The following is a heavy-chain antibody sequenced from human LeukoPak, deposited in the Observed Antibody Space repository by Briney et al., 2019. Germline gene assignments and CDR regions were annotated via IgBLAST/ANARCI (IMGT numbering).Heavy chain of an antibody. Sequence: KPSETLSLTCTVSGYSISSGYYWGWIRQPPGKGLEWIGSIYHSGSTYYNPSLKSRVTISVDTSKNQFSLKLSSVTAADTAVYYWARGLRYFDWLSIYFDYWGQGTLVTVSS. D-gene: IGHD3-9*01. CDR3: ARGLRYFDWLSIYFDY. J-gene: IGHJ4*02. CDR2: IYHSGST. CDR1: GYSISSGYY. V-gene: IGHV4-38-2*02.